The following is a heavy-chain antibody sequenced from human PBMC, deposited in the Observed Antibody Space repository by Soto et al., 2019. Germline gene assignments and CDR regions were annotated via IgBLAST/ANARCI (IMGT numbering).Heavy chain of an antibody. CDR3: AKSLRRASDYCRGGSCYTRAFDI. Sequence: EVQLLESGGGLVQPGGSLRLSCAASGFTFSSYAMSWVRQAPGKGLEWVSAISGSGGSTYYADSVKGRFTISRDNSKNTVYMPINSLRAEDTAVYYFAKSLRRASDYCRGGSCYTRAFDIWGQGTMVTVSS. CDR2: ISGSGGST. D-gene: IGHD2-15*01. J-gene: IGHJ3*02. CDR1: GFTFSSYA. V-gene: IGHV3-23*01.